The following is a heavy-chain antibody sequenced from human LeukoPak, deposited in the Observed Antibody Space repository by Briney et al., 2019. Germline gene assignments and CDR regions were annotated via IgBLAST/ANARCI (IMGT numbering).Heavy chain of an antibody. CDR2: INPNSGGT. V-gene: IGHV1-2*02. J-gene: IGHJ4*02. CDR1: GYTFTSYG. D-gene: IGHD3-22*01. Sequence: ASVKVSCKASGYTFTSYGISWVRQAPGQGLEWMGWINPNSGGTNYAQKFQGRVTMTRDTSISTAYMELSRLRSDDTAVYYCARATGGYYDYFDYWGQGTLVTVSS. CDR3: ARATGGYYDYFDY.